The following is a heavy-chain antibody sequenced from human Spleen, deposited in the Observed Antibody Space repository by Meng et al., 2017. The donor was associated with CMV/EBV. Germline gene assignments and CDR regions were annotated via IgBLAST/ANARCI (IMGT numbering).Heavy chain of an antibody. CDR1: GYTFTNYC. Sequence: AQWVQSGGEVKKPGASVKVSCNASGYTFTNYCITWVRQAPGQGLEWMGWISAYNGNTNYAQTLQGRVTMTTDTSTSTAYMELGSLRSDDTAVYYCARVEVGITSGDYWGQGTLVTVSS. J-gene: IGHJ4*02. V-gene: IGHV1-18*01. CDR3: ARVEVGITSGDY. D-gene: IGHD1-26*01. CDR2: ISAYNGNT.